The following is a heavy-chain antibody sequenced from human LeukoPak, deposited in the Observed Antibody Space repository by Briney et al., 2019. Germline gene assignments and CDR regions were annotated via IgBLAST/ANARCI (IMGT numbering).Heavy chain of an antibody. J-gene: IGHJ6*02. CDR1: GYTFTGYY. CDR3: AREYCDILTGGFYYYYGMDV. Sequence: ASVQVSCKASGYTFTGYYMHWVRQAPGQGLEWMGWINHDIGGTHYAQKFQGRVTMTRDTSISTAYMELSRLRSDDTAVYYCAREYCDILTGGFYYYYGMDVWGQGTTVTVAS. V-gene: IGHV1-2*02. CDR2: INHDIGGT. D-gene: IGHD3-9*01.